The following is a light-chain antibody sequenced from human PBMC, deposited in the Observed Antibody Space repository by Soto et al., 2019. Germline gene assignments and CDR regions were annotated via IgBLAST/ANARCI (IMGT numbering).Light chain of an antibody. Sequence: QSALTQPPSVSGSPGQSVTISCTGTSSDVGSYNRVSWYQQPPGTAAKLMIYEVSNRPSGVPDCFSGSKSGNTASLTISGLQAEDEADYYCSSYTSSSTFVVFGTGTKVTVL. CDR2: EVS. CDR1: SSDVGSYNR. J-gene: IGLJ1*01. CDR3: SSYTSSSTFVV. V-gene: IGLV2-18*02.